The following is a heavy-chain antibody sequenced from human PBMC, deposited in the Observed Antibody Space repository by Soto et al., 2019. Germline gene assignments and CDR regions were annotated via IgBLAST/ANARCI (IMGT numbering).Heavy chain of an antibody. Sequence: GGSLRLSCTASGFTFNTHWMHWVRQAPGKGLVWVSRIYFDGITTNYADSVKGRLTVSRDNAKNTVYLHVNTLRDEDTAVYYCARGGAMGVDYWGQGTLVTSPQ. D-gene: IGHD1-26*01. CDR1: GFTFNTHW. V-gene: IGHV3-74*01. CDR2: IYFDGITT. CDR3: ARGGAMGVDY. J-gene: IGHJ4*02.